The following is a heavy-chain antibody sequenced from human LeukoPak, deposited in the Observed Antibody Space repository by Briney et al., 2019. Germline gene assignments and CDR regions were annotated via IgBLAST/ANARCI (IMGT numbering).Heavy chain of an antibody. CDR2: IYTSGST. D-gene: IGHD2-15*01. V-gene: IGHV4-4*09. CDR1: GGSISSYY. Sequence: SETLSLTCTVSGGSISSYYWGWIRQPPGKGLEWIGYIYTSGSTNYNPSLKSRVTISVDTSKNQFSLKLSAVTAADTAVYYCARQSTPYSPFDYWGQGTLVTVSS. CDR3: ARQSTPYSPFDY. J-gene: IGHJ4*02.